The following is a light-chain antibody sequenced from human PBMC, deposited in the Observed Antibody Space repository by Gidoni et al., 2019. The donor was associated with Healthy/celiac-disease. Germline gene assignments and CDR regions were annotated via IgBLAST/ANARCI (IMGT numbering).Light chain of an antibody. J-gene: IGKJ1*01. V-gene: IGKV1-39*01. CDR2: TAS. CDR1: QSISVY. CDR3: QQSFSTLRT. Sequence: DIQMTQSPSSLSASVGDRVTISCRPSQSISVYLNWYQQKPGQAPKLLIHTASSLQSGVPSKFSGSGSGTDFTLTISSLQPEDFATYYCQQSFSTLRTFGQGTKVEIK.